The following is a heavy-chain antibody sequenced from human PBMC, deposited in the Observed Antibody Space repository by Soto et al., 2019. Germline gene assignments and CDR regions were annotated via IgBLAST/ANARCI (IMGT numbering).Heavy chain of an antibody. CDR1: GDSMRRGDYY. Sequence: QVQLQESGPGLVKPSQTLSLSCTVSGDSMRRGDYYWSWIRLPPGKGLDWIGFVYPTGSTYYSPSLKGRVDRSVDTSKNQFSLKLNSVTAADTAVYYCARDPLYDYGDLSHVFDMWGQGTMVTVAS. CDR3: ARDPLYDYGDLSHVFDM. CDR2: VYPTGST. D-gene: IGHD4-17*01. V-gene: IGHV4-30-4*01. J-gene: IGHJ3*02.